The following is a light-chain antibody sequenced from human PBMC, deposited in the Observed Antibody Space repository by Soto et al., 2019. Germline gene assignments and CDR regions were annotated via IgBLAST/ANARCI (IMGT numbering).Light chain of an antibody. V-gene: IGKV3-11*02. Sequence: EIVLTQSPATLSLSPGERATLSCRASQSASSTYLAWYQQKPGQAPTLLIYGASNRATGIPARFSGSGSGRDFTLTISSLEPEDFSVYYCQQRYNWPITFGQGTRLEIK. J-gene: IGKJ5*01. CDR3: QQRYNWPIT. CDR1: QSASSTY. CDR2: GAS.